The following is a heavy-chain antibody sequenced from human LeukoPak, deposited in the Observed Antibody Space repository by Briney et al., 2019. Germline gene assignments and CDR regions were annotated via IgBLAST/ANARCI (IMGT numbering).Heavy chain of an antibody. CDR1: GFTFSSYA. D-gene: IGHD6-19*01. CDR2: ISYEGSNK. V-gene: IGHV3-30*04. J-gene: IGHJ5*02. Sequence: QPGGSLRLSCAPSGFTFSSYAMHWVRQAPGKGLEWVAVISYEGSNKYYADSVKGRFTLSRDNSKNTLYLQMNSLRAEDTAVYYCARDLAVAGTNWFDPWGQGTLVTVSS. CDR3: ARDLAVAGTNWFDP.